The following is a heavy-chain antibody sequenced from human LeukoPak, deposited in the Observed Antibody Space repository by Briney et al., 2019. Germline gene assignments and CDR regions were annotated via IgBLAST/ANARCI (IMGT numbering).Heavy chain of an antibody. CDR2: INPIFGTA. CDR1: GDTFSSYD. V-gene: IGHV1-69*05. J-gene: IGHJ5*02. Sequence: SVKVSCKASGDTFSSYDISWVRQAPGQGLEWMGGINPIFGTANYAQKFHGRVTITTDTSTSTAYMDLSRLRSGDTAVDYCAREIKYKPDAIAAAGTSYWFDPWGQGTLVTVSS. CDR3: AREIKYKPDAIAAAGTSYWFDP. D-gene: IGHD6-13*01.